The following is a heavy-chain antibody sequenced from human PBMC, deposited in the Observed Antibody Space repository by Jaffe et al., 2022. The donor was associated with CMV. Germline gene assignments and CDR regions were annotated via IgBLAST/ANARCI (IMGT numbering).Heavy chain of an antibody. CDR1: GFTFNTYA. CDR2: ISASVENFRT. CDR3: VPGKIFDY. Sequence: EVQLVQSGGALVQPGGSLRLSCAASGFTFNTYAMSWVRQAPGKGLEWVSAISASVENFRTYYADSVKGRFTISRDDSEKTLFLQMNSLRADDTATYFCVPGKIFDYWGQGALVTVSS. V-gene: IGHV3-23*04. J-gene: IGHJ4*02.